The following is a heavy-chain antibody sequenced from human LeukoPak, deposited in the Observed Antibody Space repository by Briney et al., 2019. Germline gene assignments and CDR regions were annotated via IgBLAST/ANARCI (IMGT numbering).Heavy chain of an antibody. J-gene: IGHJ6*02. CDR3: ARDVLRYYYYYGMDV. D-gene: IGHD3-9*01. CDR1: AYTFTSYD. Sequence: ASVKVSCKASAYTFTSYDINWVRQANGQGLEWMGWMNPNSGNTGYAQKFQGRVTMTRNTSISTAYMELSSLRSEDTAVYYCARDVLRYYYYYGMDVWGQGTTVTVSS. V-gene: IGHV1-8*01. CDR2: MNPNSGNT.